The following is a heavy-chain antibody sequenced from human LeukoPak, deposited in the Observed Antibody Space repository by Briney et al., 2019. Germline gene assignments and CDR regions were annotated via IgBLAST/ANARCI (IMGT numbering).Heavy chain of an antibody. V-gene: IGHV4-38-2*02. CDR2: IYHSGST. CDR3: ARDQSPYYYYYMDV. CDR1: GYSISSGYY. J-gene: IGHJ6*03. Sequence: SETLSLTCTVSGYSISSGYYWGWIRQPPGKGLEWIGSIYHSGSTYYNPSLKSRVTISVDTSKNQFSLKLSSVTAADTAVYYCARDQSPYYYYYMDVWGKGTTVTVSS.